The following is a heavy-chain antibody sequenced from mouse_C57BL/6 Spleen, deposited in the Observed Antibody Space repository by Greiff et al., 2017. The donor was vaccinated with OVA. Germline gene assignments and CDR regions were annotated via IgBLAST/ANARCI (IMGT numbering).Heavy chain of an antibody. CDR2: ISDGGSYT. D-gene: IGHD1-1*01. CDR1: GFTFSSYA. V-gene: IGHV5-4*01. J-gene: IGHJ2*01. Sequence: EVHLVESGGGLVKPGGSLKLSCAASGFTFSSYAMSWVRQTPEKRLEWVATISDGGSYTYYPDNVKGRFTISRDNAKNNLYLQMSHLKSEDTAMYYCARGNYYYCSSYNFDYWGQGTTLTVSS. CDR3: ARGNYYYCSSYNFDY.